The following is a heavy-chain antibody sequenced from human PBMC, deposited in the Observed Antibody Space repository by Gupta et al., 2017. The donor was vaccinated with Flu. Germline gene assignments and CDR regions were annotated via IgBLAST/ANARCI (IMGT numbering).Heavy chain of an antibody. J-gene: IGHJ6*02. CDR2: INPDSGAT. V-gene: IGHV1-2*02. D-gene: IGHD2-21*02. Sequence: QVQLVQSGAEVRKPGASVKVSCKASGYTFTGYHMHWVRPAPGQGLEGMGWINPDSGATNYAQNFQVRVTMTRDTSINTAYMELSTLKSDDTATYYCARSIVTYCGGDCFSTYYYYGMDVWGQGTTVTVSS. CDR3: ARSIVTYCGGDCFSTYYYYGMDV. CDR1: GYTFTGYH.